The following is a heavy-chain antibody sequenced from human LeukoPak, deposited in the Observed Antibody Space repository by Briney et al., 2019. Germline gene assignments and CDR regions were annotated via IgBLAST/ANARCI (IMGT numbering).Heavy chain of an antibody. Sequence: SPTLSLTCAISGDSVSSNSAAWNWLTQSPSRGLEWLGRTYYRSKWYNDYAVSVKSRITINPDTSKNQFSLQLNSVTPEYTAVYYCAREITMVRGVTSNFDYWGQGTLVTVSS. D-gene: IGHD3-10*01. CDR1: GDSVSSNSAA. CDR2: TYYRSKWYN. CDR3: AREITMVRGVTSNFDY. V-gene: IGHV6-1*01. J-gene: IGHJ4*02.